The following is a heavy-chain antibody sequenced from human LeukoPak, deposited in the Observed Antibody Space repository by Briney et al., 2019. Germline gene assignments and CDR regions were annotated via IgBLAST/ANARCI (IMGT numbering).Heavy chain of an antibody. J-gene: IGHJ4*02. CDR1: GGSISSGGYY. Sequence: PSETLSLTCTVSGGSISSGGYYWSWLRQHPGKGLEWLGYIYYSGSTYYHPSLKSRVTISVDTSKNQFSLKLSSVTAADTAVYYCARVLYGSGSYYDYYFDYWGQGTLVTVSS. CDR3: ARVLYGSGSYYDYYFDY. CDR2: IYYSGST. V-gene: IGHV4-31*03. D-gene: IGHD3-10*01.